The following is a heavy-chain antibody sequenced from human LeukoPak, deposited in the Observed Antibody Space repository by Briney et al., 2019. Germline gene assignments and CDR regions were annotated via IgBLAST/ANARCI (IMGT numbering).Heavy chain of an antibody. CDR3: ARDMYCSSTSCYDVNDY. V-gene: IGHV1-46*01. Sequence: ASVKVSCKASGYTFTSYYMHWVRQAPGQGLEWMGIINPSGGSTSYAQKFQGRVTMARDTSTSTVYTELSSLRSEDTAVYYCARDMYCSSTSCYDVNDYWGQGTLVTVSS. J-gene: IGHJ4*02. CDR2: INPSGGST. D-gene: IGHD2-2*01. CDR1: GYTFTSYY.